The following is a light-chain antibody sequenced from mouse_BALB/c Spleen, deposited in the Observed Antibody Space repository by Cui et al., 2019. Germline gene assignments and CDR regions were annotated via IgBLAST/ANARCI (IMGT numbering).Light chain of an antibody. J-gene: IGKJ1*01. CDR1: QSVLYSSNQKND. CDR2: WAS. CDR3: HQYLSSWT. Sequence: NIMTTQSPSSPAASAGEKVTISCKSSQSVLYSSNQKNDLAWYQQKPGQSPKLLVYWASTRESGVPDRFTGSGSGTDFTLTISSVQAEDLAVYYCHQYLSSWTFGGGTKLEIK. V-gene: IGKV8-27*01.